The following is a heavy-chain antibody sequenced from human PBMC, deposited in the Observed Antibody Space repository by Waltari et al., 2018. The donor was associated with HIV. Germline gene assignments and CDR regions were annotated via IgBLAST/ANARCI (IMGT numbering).Heavy chain of an antibody. Sequence: QVQLVESGGGVVQPGRSLRLSCAASGFTFSSYGMHWVRQAPGKGLEWVAVISYDGSNKYYADSVKGRFTISRDNSKNTLYLQMNSLRAEDTAVYYCAKGDSSSGFYYYYYGMDVWGQGTTVTVSS. CDR3: AKGDSSSGFYYYYYGMDV. CDR1: GFTFSSYG. CDR2: ISYDGSNK. V-gene: IGHV3-30*18. D-gene: IGHD6-6*01. J-gene: IGHJ6*02.